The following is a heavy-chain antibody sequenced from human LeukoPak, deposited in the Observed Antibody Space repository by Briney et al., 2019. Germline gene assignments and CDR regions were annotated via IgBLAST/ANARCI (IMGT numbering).Heavy chain of an antibody. CDR3: ARDGRNWNVGFDY. CDR1: GGSIGSSSYY. V-gene: IGHV4-39*07. D-gene: IGHD1-20*01. J-gene: IGHJ4*02. Sequence: SETLSLTCTVSGGSIGSSSYYWGWIRQPPGKGLEWIGSIYYSGSTYYNPSLKSRVTISVDTSKNQFSLKLSSVTAADTAVYYCARDGRNWNVGFDYWGQGTLVTVSS. CDR2: IYYSGST.